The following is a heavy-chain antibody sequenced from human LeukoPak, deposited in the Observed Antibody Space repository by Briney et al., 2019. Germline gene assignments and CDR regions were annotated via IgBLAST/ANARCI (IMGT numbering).Heavy chain of an antibody. CDR1: GYTFTGYY. V-gene: IGHV1-2*02. Sequence: ASVKVSCKASGYTFTGYYMHWVRQAPGQGLEWMGWINPNSGGTNYAQKFQGRVTMTRDTSISTAYMELSRLRSDDTAVYYCARDMGTAMVTRHYGMDVWGQGTTVTVSS. CDR3: ARDMGTAMVTRHYGMDV. D-gene: IGHD5-18*01. CDR2: INPNSGGT. J-gene: IGHJ6*02.